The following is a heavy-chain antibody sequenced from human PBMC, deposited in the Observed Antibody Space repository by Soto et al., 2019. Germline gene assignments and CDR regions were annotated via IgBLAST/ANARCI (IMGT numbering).Heavy chain of an antibody. J-gene: IGHJ4*02. CDR3: AKDPPSSPDGY. Sequence: PGGSLRLSCKASGFSFSDYAMTWVRQAPGKGLEWVSAISGSGGSTYYADSVKGRFTISRDNSKNTLYLQMNSLRAEDTAVYYCAKDPPSSPDGYWGQGTLVTVSS. CDR2: ISGSGGST. V-gene: IGHV3-23*01. CDR1: GFSFSDYA. D-gene: IGHD6-13*01.